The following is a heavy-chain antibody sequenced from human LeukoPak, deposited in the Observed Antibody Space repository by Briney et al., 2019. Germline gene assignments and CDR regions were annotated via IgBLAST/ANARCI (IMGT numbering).Heavy chain of an antibody. CDR2: ISAYNGNT. CDR1: GYTFTSYG. Sequence: ASVKVSCKASGYTFTSYGISWVRQAPGQGLEWMGWISAYNGNTNYAQKHQGRVTMTTDTSTSTAYMELRSLRSDDTAVYYCARDVPSNVLLWFGESRYYYYGMDVWGQGTTVTVSS. J-gene: IGHJ6*02. CDR3: ARDVPSNVLLWFGESRYYYYGMDV. D-gene: IGHD3-10*01. V-gene: IGHV1-18*01.